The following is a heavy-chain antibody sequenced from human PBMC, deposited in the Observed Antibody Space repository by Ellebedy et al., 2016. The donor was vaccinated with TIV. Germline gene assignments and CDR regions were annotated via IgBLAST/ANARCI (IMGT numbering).Heavy chain of an antibody. Sequence: GESLKISCAASGFTFSSYWMSWVRQAPGKGLEWVANIKQDGSEKYYVDSVKCRFTISRDNSKSTLYLQMSSLRGEYTAVYYCARAWIPYGLDVWGHGTTVTVSS. CDR3: ARAWIPYGLDV. CDR1: GFTFSSYW. D-gene: IGHD5-12*01. CDR2: IKQDGSEK. J-gene: IGHJ6*02. V-gene: IGHV3-7*01.